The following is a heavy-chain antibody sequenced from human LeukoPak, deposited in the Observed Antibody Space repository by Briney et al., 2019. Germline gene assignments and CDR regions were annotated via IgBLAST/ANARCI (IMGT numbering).Heavy chain of an antibody. CDR1: GFTFSSYW. D-gene: IGHD3-3*01. Sequence: GGSLRLSCAASGFTFSSYWMSWVRQAPGKGLEWVANIKQDGSEKYYVDYVKGRFTISRDNAKNSLYLQMNSLRAEDTAVYYCARDMGNYDFWSGYYTRNPDWFDPWGQGTLVTVSS. CDR3: ARDMGNYDFWSGYYTRNPDWFDP. J-gene: IGHJ5*02. CDR2: IKQDGSEK. V-gene: IGHV3-7*01.